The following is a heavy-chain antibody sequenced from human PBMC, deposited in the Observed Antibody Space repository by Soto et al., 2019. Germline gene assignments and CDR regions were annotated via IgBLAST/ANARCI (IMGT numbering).Heavy chain of an antibody. CDR3: VEGEHYYDSSGYYPFDY. D-gene: IGHD3-22*01. J-gene: IGHJ4*02. Sequence: GGSLRLSCSASGFTFSSYAMHWVRQAPGKGLEYVSSISTNGGSTHYADSVKGRFTISRDNSKNTQYLQMSSLRADDTAVYYCVEGEHYYDSSGYYPFDYWGQGTLVTVSS. CDR2: ISTNGGST. V-gene: IGHV3-64D*06. CDR1: GFTFSSYA.